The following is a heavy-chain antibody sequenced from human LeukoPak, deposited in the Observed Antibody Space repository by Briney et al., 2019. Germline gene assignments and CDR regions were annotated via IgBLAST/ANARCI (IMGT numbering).Heavy chain of an antibody. CDR3: ARRTGTTLLEEPPYYYYYYMDV. D-gene: IGHD1-1*01. CDR2: IYPGDSDT. Sequence: GASLKISCKGSGYSFTSYWIGWVRPMPGKGLEWMGIIYPGDSDTRYSPSFQGQVTISADKSISTAYLQWSSLKASDTAMYYCARRTGTTLLEEPPYYYYYYMDVWGKGTTVTVSS. CDR1: GYSFTSYW. V-gene: IGHV5-51*01. J-gene: IGHJ6*03.